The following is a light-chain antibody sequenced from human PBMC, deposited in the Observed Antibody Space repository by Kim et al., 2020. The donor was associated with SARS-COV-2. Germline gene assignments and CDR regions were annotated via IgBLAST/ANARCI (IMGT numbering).Light chain of an antibody. J-gene: IGLJ3*02. CDR2: YDS. CDR1: NIGSKS. V-gene: IGLV3-21*04. CDR3: QVWDSSSDHWV. Sequence: VLTQPPSVSVAPGKTARITCGGNNIGSKSVHWYQQKPGQAPVLVIYYDSDRPSGIPERFSGSNSGNTATLTISRVEAGDEADYYCQVWDSSSDHWVFGGGTQLTVL.